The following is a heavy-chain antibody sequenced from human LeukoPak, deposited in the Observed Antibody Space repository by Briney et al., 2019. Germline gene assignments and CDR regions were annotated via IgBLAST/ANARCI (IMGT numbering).Heavy chain of an antibody. J-gene: IGHJ4*02. CDR2: INHSGST. D-gene: IGHD3-10*01. Sequence: SETLSLTCAVYGGSFSGYYWNWIRQPPGKGLEWIGEINHSGSTNYNPSLKSRVTISVDTSKNQFSLKLSSVTAADTAVYYCARGRYYYGSGSYPPFDYWGQGTLVTVSS. CDR1: GGSFSGYY. CDR3: ARGRYYYGSGSYPPFDY. V-gene: IGHV4-34*01.